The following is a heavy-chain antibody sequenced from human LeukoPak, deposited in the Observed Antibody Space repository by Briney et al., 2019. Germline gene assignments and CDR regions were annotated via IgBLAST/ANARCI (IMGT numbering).Heavy chain of an antibody. CDR3: ANGVRGNYYGMDV. D-gene: IGHD3-10*01. CDR2: ISSSGSAI. J-gene: IGHJ6*02. V-gene: IGHV3-23*01. CDR1: GFTFSCCA. Sequence: GGSLRLSCAASGFTFSCCAMIWVRQAPGKALEWVSAISSSGSAIFYADSVRGRFTISRDNSEKTLSLQMSSLRVEDTAVYYCANGVRGNYYGMDVWGQGTTVTVSS.